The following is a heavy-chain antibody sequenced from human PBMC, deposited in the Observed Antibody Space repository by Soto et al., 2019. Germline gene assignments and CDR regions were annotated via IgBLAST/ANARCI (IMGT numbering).Heavy chain of an antibody. CDR2: TYYRSKWYY. V-gene: IGHV6-1*01. D-gene: IGHD1-26*01. CDR3: ARGEQYSGRIFDY. CDR1: GDSVSSNSAG. Sequence: SQTLSLTCAITGDSVSSNSAGCSWVRQATSRGLEWLGRTYYRSKWYYEYAESVRGRITINPDTSKNQYSLPLTSVTPEDTAVYFCARGEQYSGRIFDYWGQGTLVTVPQ. J-gene: IGHJ4*01.